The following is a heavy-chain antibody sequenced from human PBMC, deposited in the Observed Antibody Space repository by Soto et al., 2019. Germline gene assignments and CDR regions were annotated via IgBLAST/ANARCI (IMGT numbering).Heavy chain of an antibody. Sequence: SETLSLTCTVSGGSISSGDYYWSWIRQPPGKGLEWIGYIYYSGSTYYNPSLKSRVTISVDTSKNQFSLKLSSVTAADTAVYYCARGGGYFSDFDYWGQGTLVTVSS. D-gene: IGHD3-22*01. J-gene: IGHJ4*02. CDR3: ARGGGYFSDFDY. CDR2: IYYSGST. CDR1: GGSISSGDYY. V-gene: IGHV4-30-4*01.